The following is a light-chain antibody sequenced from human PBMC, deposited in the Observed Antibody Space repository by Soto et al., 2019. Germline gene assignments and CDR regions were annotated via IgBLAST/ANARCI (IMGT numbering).Light chain of an antibody. CDR1: HSVSSSY. J-gene: IGKJ4*01. CDR2: GAS. Sequence: EIVLTQSPGTVSLSPGERATLCCRASHSVSSSYLAWYQQKPGQAPRLLIYGASSRATGIPDRFSGSGSGTDFTLTISRLEPEDFAVYYCQKYGTSFGGGTKVDIK. CDR3: QKYGTS. V-gene: IGKV3-20*01.